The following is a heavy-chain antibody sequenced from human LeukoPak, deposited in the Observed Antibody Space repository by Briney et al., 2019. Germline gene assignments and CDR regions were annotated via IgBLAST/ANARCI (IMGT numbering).Heavy chain of an antibody. Sequence: PSETLSLTCAVYGGSFSGYYWSWIRQPPGKELEWIGEINHSGSTNYNPSLKSRVTMSVDTSKNQFSLKLSSVTAADTAVYYCARAPSGGIAALDPWGQGTLVTVSS. CDR2: INHSGST. D-gene: IGHD6-13*01. V-gene: IGHV4-34*01. J-gene: IGHJ5*02. CDR1: GGSFSGYY. CDR3: ARAPSGGIAALDP.